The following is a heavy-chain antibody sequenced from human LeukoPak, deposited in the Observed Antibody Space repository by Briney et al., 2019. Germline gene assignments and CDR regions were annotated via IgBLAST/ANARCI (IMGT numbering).Heavy chain of an antibody. Sequence: GSLRLSCAASGFTFSSYWMHWVRQAPGKGLVWVSRINSDGSSTSYADSVKGRFTISRDNAKNTLYLQMNSLRTDDTAVYYCARVSSGEQWLAFDYWGQGILVTVFS. V-gene: IGHV3-74*01. CDR3: ARVSSGEQWLAFDY. CDR1: GFTFSSYW. D-gene: IGHD6-19*01. CDR2: INSDGSST. J-gene: IGHJ4*02.